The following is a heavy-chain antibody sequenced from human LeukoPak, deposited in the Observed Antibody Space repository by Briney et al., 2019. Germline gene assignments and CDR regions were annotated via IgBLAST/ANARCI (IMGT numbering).Heavy chain of an antibody. CDR3: ARRISAPYYYYYYMDV. Sequence: QPGGSLRLSCAASGFTFDDYAMHWVRQAPGKGLEWVSSISWNSGNIDYADSVKGRFTISRDSAKNSLYLQMNSLRAEDTAVYYCARRISAPYYYYYYMDVWGKGTTVTISS. D-gene: IGHD6-6*01. CDR1: GFTFDDYA. V-gene: IGHV3-9*01. CDR2: ISWNSGNI. J-gene: IGHJ6*03.